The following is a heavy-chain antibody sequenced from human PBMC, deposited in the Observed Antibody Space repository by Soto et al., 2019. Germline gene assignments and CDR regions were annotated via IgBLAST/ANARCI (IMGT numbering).Heavy chain of an antibody. D-gene: IGHD3-16*02. CDR2: IWYDENNK. CDR1: GFTFSNSG. V-gene: IGHV3-33*01. J-gene: IGHJ4*02. Sequence: QVQLVESGGGVVQPGRSLRLSCAASGFTFSNSGMHWVRQAPGKGLEWVAVIWYDENNKYYADSVKGRFTISRDNSRNTLYLEMNSLRAEDTAVYYCARNVWEDWLGEIWLLDYWGQGTLVTVSS. CDR3: ARNVWEDWLGEIWLLDY.